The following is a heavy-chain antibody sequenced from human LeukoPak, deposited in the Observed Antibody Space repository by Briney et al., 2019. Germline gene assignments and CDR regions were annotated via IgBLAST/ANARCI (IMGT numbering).Heavy chain of an antibody. J-gene: IGHJ5*02. D-gene: IGHD6-13*01. Sequence: SQTLSLTCTVSGGSISSGGYYWSWIRQHPGKGLEWIGYIYYSGSTYYNPSLKSRVTISVDTPKNQFSLKLSSVTAADTAVYYCARGSPAPSSSSWFSPQNWFDPWGQGTLVTVSS. CDR1: GGSISSGGYY. CDR2: IYYSGST. CDR3: ARGSPAPSSSSWFSPQNWFDP. V-gene: IGHV4-31*03.